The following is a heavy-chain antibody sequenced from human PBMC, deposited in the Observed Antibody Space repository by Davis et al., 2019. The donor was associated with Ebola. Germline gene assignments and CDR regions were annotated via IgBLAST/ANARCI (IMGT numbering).Heavy chain of an antibody. V-gene: IGHV4-59*01. CDR2: IYDNGVT. Sequence: PSETLSLTCTVSGGSMTNTYWTWIRQSPGERLEWIGNIYDNGVTNYSPSLKSRVTMSLDTSKNQFSLNLSFVTAADTAVYYCVRVGVVRRDYDCWGQGMPVTVSS. J-gene: IGHJ4*02. CDR1: GGSMTNTY. CDR3: VRVGVVRRDYDC. D-gene: IGHD3-10*01.